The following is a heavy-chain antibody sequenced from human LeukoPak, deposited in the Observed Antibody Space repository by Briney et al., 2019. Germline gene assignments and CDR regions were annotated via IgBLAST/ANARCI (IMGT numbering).Heavy chain of an antibody. D-gene: IGHD3-22*01. CDR3: ARGSSGYYPRFDY. V-gene: IGHV4-61*02. J-gene: IGHJ4*02. CDR2: IYTSGST. Sequence: SETLSLTCTVSGGSIGSGSYYWSWIRQLAGKGLEWIGRIYTSGSTNYNPSLKSRVTISVDTSKNQFSLKLSSVTAADTAVYYCARGSSGYYPRFDYWGQGTLVTVSS. CDR1: GGSIGSGSYY.